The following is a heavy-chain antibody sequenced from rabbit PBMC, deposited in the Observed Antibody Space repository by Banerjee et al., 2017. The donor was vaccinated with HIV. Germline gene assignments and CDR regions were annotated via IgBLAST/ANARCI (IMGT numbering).Heavy chain of an antibody. V-gene: IGHV1S45*01. CDR2: IYAGSSGTT. CDR1: GFDLSSSYW. D-gene: IGHD6-1*01. J-gene: IGHJ2*01. CDR3: ARSDSGDGGYGYGAFDP. Sequence: EESGGGLVKPEGSLTLTCKASGFDLSSSYWSCWVRQAPGKGLEWIACIYAGSSGTTWYASWAKGRFTISKTSSTTVTLQMTSLTAADTATYFCARSDSGDGGYGYGAFDPWGPGTLVTVS.